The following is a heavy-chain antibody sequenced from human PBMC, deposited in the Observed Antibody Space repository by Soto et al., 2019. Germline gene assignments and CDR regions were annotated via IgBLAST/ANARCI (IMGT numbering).Heavy chain of an antibody. V-gene: IGHV5-51*01. CDR2: IYPGDSDT. J-gene: IGHJ6*02. CDR1: GYSFTSYW. CDR3: AGGGVRGVITRTRDYYGMDV. Sequence: RGESLKISCKGSGYSFTSYWIGWVRQMPGKGLEWMGIIYPGDSDTRYSPSFQGQVTISADKSISTAYLQWSSLKASDIAMYYCAGGGVRGVITRTRDYYGMDVWGQGTTVTVSS. D-gene: IGHD3-10*01.